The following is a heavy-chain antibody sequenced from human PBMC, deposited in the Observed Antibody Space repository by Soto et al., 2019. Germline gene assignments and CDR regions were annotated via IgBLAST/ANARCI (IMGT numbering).Heavy chain of an antibody. D-gene: IGHD3-3*01. CDR1: GFTFSSYA. J-gene: IGHJ6*02. Sequence: GGSLRLSCAASGFTFSSYAMHWVRQAPGKGLQWVAVISYDGSNKYYADSVKGRFTISRDNSKNTLYLQMNSLRAEDTAVYYCARGGELRFLEWLGYYYGMGVWGQGTTVTVSS. CDR3: ARGGELRFLEWLGYYYGMGV. V-gene: IGHV3-30-3*01. CDR2: ISYDGSNK.